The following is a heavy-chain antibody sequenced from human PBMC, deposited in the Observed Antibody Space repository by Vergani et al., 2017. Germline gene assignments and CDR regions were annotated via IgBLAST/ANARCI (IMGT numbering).Heavy chain of an antibody. CDR3: ASATTVTTRWFDP. J-gene: IGHJ5*02. CDR2: INHSGST. Sequence: QVQLQQWGAGLLKPSETLSLTCAVYGGSFSGYYWSWIRQPPGKGLEWIGEINHSGSTNYNPSLKSRVTISVDTSKNQFALKLSAVTAADTAVYYCASATTVTTRWFDPWGQGTLVTVSS. D-gene: IGHD4-17*01. CDR1: GGSFSGYY. V-gene: IGHV4-34*01.